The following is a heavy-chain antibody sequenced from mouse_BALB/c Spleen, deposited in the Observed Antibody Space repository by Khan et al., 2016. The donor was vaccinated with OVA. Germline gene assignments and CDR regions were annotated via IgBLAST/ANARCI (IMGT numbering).Heavy chain of an antibody. J-gene: IGHJ2*01. CDR3: ARSVTITTVVATDFDY. CDR1: GYSITSDYA. V-gene: IGHV3-2*02. Sequence: EVQLQESGPGPVNPSQSLSLTCTVTGYSITSDYAWNWIRQFPGNKLEWMGYISYSGRTSYNPSLKSRIFITRDTSKNQVFLQLNSVTTEDTATYFCARSVTITTVVATDFDYWGQGTTLTVSS. CDR2: ISYSGRT. D-gene: IGHD1-1*01.